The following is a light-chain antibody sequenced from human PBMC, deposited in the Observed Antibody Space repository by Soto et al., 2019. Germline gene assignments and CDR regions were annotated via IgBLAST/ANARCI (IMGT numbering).Light chain of an antibody. V-gene: IGLV1-40*01. J-gene: IGLJ1*01. Sequence: QSALTQPPSVSGAPGQGVTISCTGSSFNIGANYDVHWYQHLPGTGPKLLIYANSFRPSGVPDRVSASKSGSSASLAITGLQAEDEADYYCQSYDARLSAYVFGTGTKVTV. CDR1: SFNIGANYD. CDR3: QSYDARLSAYV. CDR2: ANS.